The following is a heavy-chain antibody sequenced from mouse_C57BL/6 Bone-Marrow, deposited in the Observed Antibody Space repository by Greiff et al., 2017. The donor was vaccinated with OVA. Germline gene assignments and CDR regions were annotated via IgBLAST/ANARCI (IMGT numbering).Heavy chain of an antibody. CDR2: IDPANGNT. CDR1: GFNIKNSY. J-gene: IGHJ2*01. D-gene: IGHD1-1*01. V-gene: IGHV14-3*01. CDR3: ARGRVYYGSSLDD. Sequence: EVQLQQSVAELVRPGASVKLSCTASGFNIKNSYMHWVKQRPEQGLEWIGRIDPANGNTKYAPKFQGKATITADTSSNTAYLQLSRLTSEDTASYYCARGRVYYGSSLDDWGQGTTLTVAS.